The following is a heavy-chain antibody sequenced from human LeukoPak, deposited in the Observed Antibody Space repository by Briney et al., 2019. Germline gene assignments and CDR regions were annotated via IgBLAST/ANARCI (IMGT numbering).Heavy chain of an antibody. V-gene: IGHV1-2*02. J-gene: IGHJ6*03. Sequence: ASVKVSCKASGYSFTGYYMHWVRQAPGQGLEWMGWINPNSGGTNYAQKFQGRVTMTRDTSISTAYMELSRLRSDDTAVYYCARRSNYYGSGGAYYYYMDVWGRGTTVTISS. CDR1: GYSFTGYY. CDR3: ARRSNYYGSGGAYYYYMDV. D-gene: IGHD3-10*01. CDR2: INPNSGGT.